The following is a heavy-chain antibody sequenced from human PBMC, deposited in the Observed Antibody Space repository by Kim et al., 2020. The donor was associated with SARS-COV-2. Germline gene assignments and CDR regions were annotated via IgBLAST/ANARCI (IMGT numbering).Heavy chain of an antibody. J-gene: IGHJ6*02. Sequence: GGSLRLSCAASGFTFSSYAMHWVRQAPGKGLEWVAVISYDGSNKYYADSVKGRFTISRDNSKNTLYLQMNSLRAEDTAVYYCARDSSSWYWMHYYYGMDVWGQETTVTVSS. CDR1: GFTFSSYA. CDR2: ISYDGSNK. CDR3: ARDSSSWYWMHYYYGMDV. V-gene: IGHV3-30*04. D-gene: IGHD6-13*01.